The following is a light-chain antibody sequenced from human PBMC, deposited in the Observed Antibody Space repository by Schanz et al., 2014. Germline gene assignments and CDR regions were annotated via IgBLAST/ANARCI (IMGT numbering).Light chain of an antibody. CDR1: SSNIGSKS. J-gene: IGLJ2*01. V-gene: IGLV1-44*01. CDR2: SNN. CDR3: SAYIRTITSVV. Sequence: QSVLTQPPSASGTPGQRVTISCSGGSSNIGSKSVNWYQHLPGTAPKLLIYSNNQRPSGVPDRFSGSKSGTSASLAISGLRSEDEADYYCSAYIRTITSVVFGGGTKLTVL.